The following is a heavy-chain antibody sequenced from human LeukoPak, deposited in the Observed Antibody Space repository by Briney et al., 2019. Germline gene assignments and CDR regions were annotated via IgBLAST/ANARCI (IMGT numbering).Heavy chain of an antibody. V-gene: IGHV3-74*01. CDR2: TNGDGSST. CDR3: ARPCGSDCYHKVPGDY. D-gene: IGHD2-21*02. J-gene: IGHJ4*02. Sequence: GGSLRLSCAASGFSLSRYRMHWVRQAPGKGLVWVTRTNGDGSSTSYADSVKGRFTISRDNAKNTLYLEMNSLRAEDTAVYYCARPCGSDCYHKVPGDYWGQGTLVTVSS. CDR1: GFSLSRYR.